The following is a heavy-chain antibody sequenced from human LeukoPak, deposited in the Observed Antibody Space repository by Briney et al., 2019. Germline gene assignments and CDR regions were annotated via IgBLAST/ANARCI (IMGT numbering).Heavy chain of an antibody. D-gene: IGHD2-8*01. CDR1: GFTFNIWW. Sequence: GGSLRLSCAASGFTFNIWWMHWVRQAPGKGLVWVSRINGDESSTSYADSVMGRFTTSRDNAKNTLYLQMNSLRAEDTAVYYCARAPGYYDAFDVWGQGTMVTVSS. CDR3: ARAPGYYDAFDV. J-gene: IGHJ3*01. V-gene: IGHV3-74*01. CDR2: INGDESST.